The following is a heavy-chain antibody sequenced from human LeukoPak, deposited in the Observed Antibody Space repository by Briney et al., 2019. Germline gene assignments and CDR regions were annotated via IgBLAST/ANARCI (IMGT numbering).Heavy chain of an antibody. D-gene: IGHD3-16*01. J-gene: IGHJ4*02. Sequence: PSETLSLTCTVSGGSISSYYWSWIRQPPGKGLEWIGYIYFSGSTNYNPSLKSRVTMLVDTSKNQFSLKLKSVAAADTAVYYCASHSGDRGRVDYWGQGTLVTVSS. CDR1: GGSISSYY. CDR3: ASHSGDRGRVDY. V-gene: IGHV4-59*01. CDR2: IYFSGST.